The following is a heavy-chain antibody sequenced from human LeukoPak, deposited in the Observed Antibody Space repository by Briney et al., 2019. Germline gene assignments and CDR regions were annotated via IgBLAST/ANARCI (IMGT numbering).Heavy chain of an antibody. Sequence: GSLRLSCAASGFTFSSYAMSWVRQPPGKGLEWIGEINHSGSTNYNPSLKSRVTISVDTSKNQFSLKLSSVTAADTAVYYCARGGLATNNFLNYWGQGTLVTVSS. CDR3: ARGGLATNNFLNY. CDR1: GFTFSSYA. D-gene: IGHD5-24*01. V-gene: IGHV4-34*01. CDR2: INHSGST. J-gene: IGHJ4*02.